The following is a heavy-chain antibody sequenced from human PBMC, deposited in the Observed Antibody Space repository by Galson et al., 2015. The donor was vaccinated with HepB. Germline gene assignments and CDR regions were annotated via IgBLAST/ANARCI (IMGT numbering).Heavy chain of an antibody. Sequence: SCKASGYSFFRYGITWVRQAPGRGLEWMGWINTYNGNTKYAQNHQGRITMTKDTSTSTAYMELRSLGSDDTAVYYCARVVYYYDNSGSSHFNYWGQGTLVTVSS. CDR1: GYSFFRYG. V-gene: IGHV1-18*01. CDR3: ARVVYYYDNSGSSHFNY. CDR2: INTYNGNT. J-gene: IGHJ4*02. D-gene: IGHD3-22*01.